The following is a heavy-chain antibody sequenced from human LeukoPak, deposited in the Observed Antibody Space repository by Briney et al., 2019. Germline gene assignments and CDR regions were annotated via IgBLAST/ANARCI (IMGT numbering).Heavy chain of an antibody. V-gene: IGHV3-7*01. D-gene: IGHD1-26*01. CDR3: KSGGAAPGSFDY. CDR2: IKQDESEK. J-gene: IGHJ4*02. Sequence: GGSLRLSCAASGFTFSSYWMSWVRQAPGKGLEWVANIKQDESEKYYVDSVKGRFTISRDNAKNSLLLQMNSLGVEDTAVYYCKSGGAAPGSFDYWGQGALVTVSS. CDR1: GFTFSSYW.